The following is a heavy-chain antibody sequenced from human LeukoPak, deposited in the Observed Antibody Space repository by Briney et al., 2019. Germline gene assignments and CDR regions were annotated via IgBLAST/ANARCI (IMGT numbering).Heavy chain of an antibody. Sequence: NPSETLSLTCTVSGGSISTYYWSWIRRPPGKGLEWIAYIHASGPTNYNPSLKSRITISVDTSKNQFSLKLSSVTAADTAVYYCARQKRGLLRGGWFDPWGQGTLVTVSS. CDR1: GGSISTYY. V-gene: IGHV4-4*09. CDR2: IHASGPT. D-gene: IGHD1-26*01. CDR3: ARQKRGLLRGGWFDP. J-gene: IGHJ5*02.